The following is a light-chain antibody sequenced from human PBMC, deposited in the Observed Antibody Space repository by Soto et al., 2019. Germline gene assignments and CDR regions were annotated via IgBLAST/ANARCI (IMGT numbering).Light chain of an antibody. V-gene: IGKV3D-20*01. Sequence: ETVLTQSPATLSLSPGERATLSCGAGEAITSNYVAWYQRRPGLAPRLLIYDASTRATGIPDRFSGSGSGTDFNLTISNLEPGDFAVYYCQQYGISPPTFGQGNKLEIK. CDR1: EAITSNY. CDR3: QQYGISPPT. J-gene: IGKJ2*01. CDR2: DAS.